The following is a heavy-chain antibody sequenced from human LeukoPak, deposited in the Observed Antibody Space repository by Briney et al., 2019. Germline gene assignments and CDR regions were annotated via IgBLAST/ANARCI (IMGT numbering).Heavy chain of an antibody. D-gene: IGHD4-11*01. V-gene: IGHV4-39*01. CDR3: TRLPLDYSVDY. CDR1: GDSISNTAYW. CDR2: VSYFGTT. J-gene: IGHJ4*02. Sequence: SETLSLTCTVSGDSISNTAYWWGWIRQSPGKGLEWIGSVSYFGTTSYSPSLKSRVTMSIDTSKKQFSLQLSSVIAADTAVYYCTRLPLDYSVDYWGQGALVSVSS.